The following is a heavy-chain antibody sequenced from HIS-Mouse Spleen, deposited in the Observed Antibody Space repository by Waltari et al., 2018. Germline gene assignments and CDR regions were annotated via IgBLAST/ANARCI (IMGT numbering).Heavy chain of an antibody. D-gene: IGHD6-13*01. Sequence: QVQLVQSGAEVKKPGASVKVSCKASGYTFTGYYMHWVRQAPGQGLEWMGWINRKSGGTNYAQKFHGRVTMTRDTSISTAYMELSRLRSDDTAVYYCARSPSGSSWYDYWGQGTLVTVSS. CDR2: INRKSGGT. V-gene: IGHV1-2*02. J-gene: IGHJ4*02. CDR1: GYTFTGYY. CDR3: ARSPSGSSWYDY.